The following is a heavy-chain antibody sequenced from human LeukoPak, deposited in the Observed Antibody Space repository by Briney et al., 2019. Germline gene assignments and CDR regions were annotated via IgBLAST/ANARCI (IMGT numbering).Heavy chain of an antibody. CDR3: ARGPLGRGWYYFDY. Sequence: ASVKVSCKASGYTFTSYGISWVRQAPGQGLEWMGCISAYNGNTNYAQKLQGRVTMTTDTSTSTAYMELRSLRSDDTAVYYCARGPLGRGWYYFDYWGQGTLVTVSS. CDR1: GYTFTSYG. J-gene: IGHJ4*02. CDR2: ISAYNGNT. V-gene: IGHV1-18*01. D-gene: IGHD6-19*01.